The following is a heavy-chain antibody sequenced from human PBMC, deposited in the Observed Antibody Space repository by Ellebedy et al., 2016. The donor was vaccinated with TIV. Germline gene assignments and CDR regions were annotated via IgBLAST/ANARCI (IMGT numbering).Heavy chain of an antibody. D-gene: IGHD2-15*01. Sequence: AASVKVSCKASGFTFTKSAVQWVRQARGQRLQSIGWIVVGSGNTHYAQKFQERVTITRDMSTSPAYMELSRLRSDDTAVYYCARDGVPVGVYCSGGSCHEDYWGQGTLVTVSS. CDR2: IVVGSGNT. J-gene: IGHJ4*02. V-gene: IGHV1-58*01. CDR3: ARDGVPVGVYCSGGSCHEDY. CDR1: GFTFTKSA.